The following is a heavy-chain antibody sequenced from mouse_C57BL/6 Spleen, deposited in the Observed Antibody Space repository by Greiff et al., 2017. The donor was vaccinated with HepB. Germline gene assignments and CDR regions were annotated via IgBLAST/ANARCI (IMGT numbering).Heavy chain of an antibody. CDR2: ISGGGGNT. J-gene: IGHJ3*01. V-gene: IGHV5-9*01. CDR3: ARGGTGYYGSSYDWFAY. D-gene: IGHD1-1*01. CDR1: GFTFSSYT. Sequence: EVNLVESGGGLVKPGGSLKLSCAASGFTFSSYTMSWVRQTPEKRLEWVATISGGGGNTYYPDNAKNTLYLQMSSLRSEDTALYYCARGGTGYYGSSYDWFAYWGQGTLVTVSA.